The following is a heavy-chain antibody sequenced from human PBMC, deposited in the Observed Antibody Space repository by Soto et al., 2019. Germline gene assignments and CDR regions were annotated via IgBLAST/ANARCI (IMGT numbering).Heavy chain of an antibody. CDR2: INHSGST. CDR1: GGSFSGYY. V-gene: IGHV4-34*01. Sequence: SETLSLTCAVYGGSFSGYYWSWIRQPPGKGLEWIGEINHSGSTNYNPSLKSRVTISVDTSKNQFSLKLSSVTAADTAVYYCARGKLSDYVWGSYRYHFDYWGQGTVVTV. D-gene: IGHD3-16*02. CDR3: ARGKLSDYVWGSYRYHFDY. J-gene: IGHJ4*02.